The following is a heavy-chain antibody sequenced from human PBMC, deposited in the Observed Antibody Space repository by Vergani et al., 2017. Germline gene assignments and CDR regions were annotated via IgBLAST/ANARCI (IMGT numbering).Heavy chain of an antibody. J-gene: IGHJ6*03. CDR1: GGSISSYY. D-gene: IGHD6-6*01. CDR2: IYYSGST. Sequence: QVQLQESGPGLVKPSETLSLTCTVSGGSISSYYWSWIRQPPGKGLEWFGYIYYSGSTNYNTSLKSRVTISVDTSKNQFSLKLSSVTAADTAVYYCARGLETGIAARYYYMDVWGKGTTVTVSS. CDR3: ARGLETGIAARYYYMDV. V-gene: IGHV4-59*01.